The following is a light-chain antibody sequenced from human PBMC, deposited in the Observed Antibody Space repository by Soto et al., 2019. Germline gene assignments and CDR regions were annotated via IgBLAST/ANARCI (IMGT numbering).Light chain of an antibody. V-gene: IGLV1-40*01. CDR1: SYNIGAGYD. CDR3: QSYDSSRTYVV. CDR2: GNS. Sequence: QSVLTQPPSGSGAPGQRVTISFTGSSYNIGAGYDVHGYQQLPGTAHKVLIYGNSNRPSGVPDRFSGSKSGTSASLAITGLQAEDEADYYCQSYDSSRTYVVFGGGTQLTVL. J-gene: IGLJ2*01.